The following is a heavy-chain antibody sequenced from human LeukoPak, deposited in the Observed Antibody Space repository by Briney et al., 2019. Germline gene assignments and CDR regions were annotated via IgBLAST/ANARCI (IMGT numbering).Heavy chain of an antibody. J-gene: IGHJ4*02. CDR1: GGSISSGGYS. D-gene: IGHD2-15*01. CDR3: ARVKSGYIDY. CDR2: ISHSGST. Sequence: SETLSLTCAVSGGSISSGGYSWSWIRQPPGKGLEWIGYISHSGSTYYNPSLKRRATISVDRSKNQFSLKLSFVTAADTAVYYCARVKSGYIDYWGQGTLVTVSS. V-gene: IGHV4-30-2*01.